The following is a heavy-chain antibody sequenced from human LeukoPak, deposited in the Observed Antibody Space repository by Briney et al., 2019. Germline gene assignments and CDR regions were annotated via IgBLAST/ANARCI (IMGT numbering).Heavy chain of an antibody. CDR2: INHSGST. D-gene: IGHD4/OR15-4a*01. Sequence: SETLSLTCAVYGGSFSGYYWSWIRQPPGKGLEWIGEINHSGSTNYNPSLKSRVTISVDTSKNQFSLKLSSVTAADTAVYYCARGPRLFRYHGMDVWGQGTTVTVSS. J-gene: IGHJ6*02. V-gene: IGHV4-34*01. CDR3: ARGPRLFRYHGMDV. CDR1: GGSFSGYY.